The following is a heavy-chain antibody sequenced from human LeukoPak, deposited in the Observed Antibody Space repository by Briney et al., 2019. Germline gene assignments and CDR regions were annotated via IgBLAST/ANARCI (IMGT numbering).Heavy chain of an antibody. Sequence: PSETLSLTCTVSGGSISSYHWSWIRQPAGKGLEWIGRIYTSGSTNYNPSLKSRVTISVDTSKNQFSLKLSSVTAADTAVYYCARDTPSVRGVIRDAFDIWGQGTMVTVSS. D-gene: IGHD3-10*01. CDR2: IYTSGST. V-gene: IGHV4-4*07. J-gene: IGHJ3*02. CDR1: GGSISSYH. CDR3: ARDTPSVRGVIRDAFDI.